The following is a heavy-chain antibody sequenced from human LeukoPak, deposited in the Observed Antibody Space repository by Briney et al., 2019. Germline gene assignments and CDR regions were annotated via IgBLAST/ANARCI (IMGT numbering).Heavy chain of an antibody. J-gene: IGHJ4*02. CDR3: AKDRATMIVMIRTAPRGELDY. V-gene: IGHV3-30*02. CDR1: GFTFSSYS. Sequence: GGSLRLSCAASGFTFSSYSMNWVRQAPGKGLEWVAFIRYDGSNRYYADSVKGRFTISRDNSKNTLYLQMNSLRAEDTAVYYCAKDRATMIVMIRTAPRGELDYWGQGSLVTVSS. CDR2: IRYDGSNR. D-gene: IGHD3-22*01.